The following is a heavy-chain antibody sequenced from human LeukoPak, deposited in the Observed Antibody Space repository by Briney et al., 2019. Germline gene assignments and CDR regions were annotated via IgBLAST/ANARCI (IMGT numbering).Heavy chain of an antibody. V-gene: IGHV5-10-1*01. CDR2: IDPSDSYT. J-gene: IGHJ4*02. CDR1: GYSFTSYW. CDR3: ARSEVINIAAAADY. D-gene: IGHD6-13*01. Sequence: PGESLKISCKGSGYSFTSYWISWGRQMPGKGLEWMGRIDPSDSYTNYSPSFQGHVTISADKSISTAYLQWSSLKASDTAMYYCARSEVINIAAAADYWGQGTLVTVSS.